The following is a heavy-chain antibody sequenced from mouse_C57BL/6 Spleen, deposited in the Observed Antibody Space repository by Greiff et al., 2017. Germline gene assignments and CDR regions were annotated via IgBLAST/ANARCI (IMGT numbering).Heavy chain of an antibody. CDR2: IDPENGDT. D-gene: IGHD2-2*01. Sequence: EVQLQQSGAELVRPGASVKLSCTASGFNIKDDYMHWVKQRPEQGLEWIGWIDPENGDTEYASKFQGKATITADTSSNTAYLQRSSLTSEDTAVYYCSIYYGSSMDYWGQGTSVTVSS. CDR3: SIYYGSSMDY. V-gene: IGHV14-4*01. J-gene: IGHJ4*01. CDR1: GFNIKDDY.